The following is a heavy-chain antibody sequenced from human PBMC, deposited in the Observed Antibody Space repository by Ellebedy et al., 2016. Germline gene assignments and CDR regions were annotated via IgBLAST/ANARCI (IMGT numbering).Heavy chain of an antibody. D-gene: IGHD1-14*01. CDR3: VRSAGTQDAFDL. CDR2: IAPSDSYS. J-gene: IGHJ3*01. CDR1: GYNLTDYW. Sequence: GESLKISCKGSGYNLTDYWISWVRQMPGKGLEWMGRIAPSDSYSNHSPSFQGHVTIPADKSINTAYLQWSSLKASDTAIYYCVRSAGTQDAFDLWGQGTMVTVSS. V-gene: IGHV5-10-1*01.